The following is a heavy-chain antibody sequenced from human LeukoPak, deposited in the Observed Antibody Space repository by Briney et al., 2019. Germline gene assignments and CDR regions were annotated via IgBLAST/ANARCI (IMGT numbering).Heavy chain of an antibody. J-gene: IGHJ4*02. CDR1: GFTFSTYW. CDR3: AKPAVNLPDDY. Sequence: GGSLRLSCAASGFTFSTYWMSWVRQAPGKGLEWVANIKQDGNDKYYVDSVRGRFTISRDNAKNSLYLQMNSLRVEDTAVYYCAKPAVNLPDDYWGQGTLVTVSS. CDR2: IKQDGNDK. V-gene: IGHV3-7*01.